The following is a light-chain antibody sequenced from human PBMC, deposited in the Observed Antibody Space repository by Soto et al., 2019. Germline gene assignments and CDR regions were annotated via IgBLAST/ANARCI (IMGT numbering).Light chain of an antibody. CDR2: GAS. CDR1: QSVSSNY. Sequence: EIVLTQSPGTLSLSPGERATLSCRASQSVSSNYLAWYQQKPGQAPRLLIYGASSRATGIPDRFSGSGSVPEFTLTISRLEPEDFVVFYCQQYGSSPRTFGQGTKVEI. CDR3: QQYGSSPRT. V-gene: IGKV3-20*01. J-gene: IGKJ1*01.